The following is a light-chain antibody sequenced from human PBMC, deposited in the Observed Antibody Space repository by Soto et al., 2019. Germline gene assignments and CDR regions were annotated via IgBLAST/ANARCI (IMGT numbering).Light chain of an antibody. CDR2: EVT. CDR1: SSDVGAYDY. J-gene: IGLJ1*01. V-gene: IGLV2-14*01. Sequence: QSALTQPASVSESPGQSIAISCSGTSSDVGAYDYVSWYQHHPGKAPKLIIYEVTYRPSGVSNRFSASKSGNTASLTISGLHAEDDADYYCSSYTRSSTYVFGTGTKLTVL. CDR3: SSYTRSSTYV.